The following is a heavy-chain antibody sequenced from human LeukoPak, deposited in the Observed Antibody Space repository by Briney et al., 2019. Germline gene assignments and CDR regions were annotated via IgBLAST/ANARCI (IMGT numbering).Heavy chain of an antibody. CDR1: GFTFSSYW. V-gene: IGHV3-74*01. D-gene: IGHD3-3*01. Sequence: GGSLRLSYAASGFTFSSYWMHWVRQAPGKGLVWVSRINSDGSSTSYADSVKGRFTISRDNAKNTLYLQMNSLRAEDTAVYYCARDSYDFWSGYYTGGNWFDPWGQGTLVTVSS. J-gene: IGHJ5*02. CDR3: ARDSYDFWSGYYTGGNWFDP. CDR2: INSDGSST.